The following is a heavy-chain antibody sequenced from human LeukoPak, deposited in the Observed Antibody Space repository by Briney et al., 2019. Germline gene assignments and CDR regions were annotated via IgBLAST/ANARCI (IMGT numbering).Heavy chain of an antibody. J-gene: IGHJ5*02. D-gene: IGHD5-18*01. V-gene: IGHV3-48*03. CDR2: ISSSGSTI. CDR1: GFTFSSYE. CDR3: ARESTAMVMYNWFDP. Sequence: PGGSLRLSCAASGFTFSSYEMNWVRQAPGKGLEWVSYISSSGSTIYYADSVKGRFTISRDNAKNSLYLRMNSLRAEDTAVYYCARESTAMVMYNWFDPWGQGTLVTVSS.